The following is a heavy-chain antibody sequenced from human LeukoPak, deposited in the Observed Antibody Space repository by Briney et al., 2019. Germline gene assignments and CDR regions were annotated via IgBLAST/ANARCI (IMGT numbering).Heavy chain of an antibody. CDR1: GGSISSSNW. Sequence: SETLSLTCAVSGGSISSSNWWSWVRQPPGKGLEWIGEIYHSGSTNYNPSLKSRVTISVDKSKNQFSLKLSSVTAADTAVYYCAIRFLYCSGGSRHYYFDYWGQGTLVTVSS. V-gene: IGHV4-4*02. D-gene: IGHD2-15*01. CDR3: AIRFLYCSGGSRHYYFDY. CDR2: IYHSGST. J-gene: IGHJ4*02.